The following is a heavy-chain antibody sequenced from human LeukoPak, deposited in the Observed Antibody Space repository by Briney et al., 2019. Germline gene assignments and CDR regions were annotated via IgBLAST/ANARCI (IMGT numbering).Heavy chain of an antibody. D-gene: IGHD6-13*01. CDR2: IYYSGST. V-gene: IGHV4-59*01. CDR3: ARYSSSWYLWRGWFDP. Sequence: SETLSLTCTVYGGSISSYYWSWIRQPPGKGLEWIGYIYYSGSTNYNPSLKSRVTISVDTSKNQFSLKLSSVTAADTAVYYCARYSSSWYLWRGWFDPWGQGTLVTVSS. CDR1: GGSISSYY. J-gene: IGHJ5*02.